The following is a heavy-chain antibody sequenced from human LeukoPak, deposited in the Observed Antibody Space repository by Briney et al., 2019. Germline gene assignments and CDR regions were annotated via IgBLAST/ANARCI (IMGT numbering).Heavy chain of an antibody. CDR1: GYTFAGYY. V-gene: IGHV1-46*01. CDR2: INSGDGGT. J-gene: IGHJ4*02. CDR3: AREWGPGSSWYFDF. D-gene: IGHD3-10*01. Sequence: GASVKASCKASGYTFAGYYMHWVRQAPGQGLEWMGAINSGDGGTTLPQKFQGRITLTRDTSTSTVYMELSSLRSEDTAIYYCAREWGPGSSWYFDFWGQGTLVTVSS.